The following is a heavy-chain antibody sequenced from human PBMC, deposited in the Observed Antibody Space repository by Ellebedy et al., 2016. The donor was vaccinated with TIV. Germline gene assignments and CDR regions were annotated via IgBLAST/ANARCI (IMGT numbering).Heavy chain of an antibody. CDR1: GFTFDNYA. D-gene: IGHD5-12*01. Sequence: PGGSLRLSCVASGFTFDNYALTWVRQAPRKGLEYVSGISGRGDSAYYADSVKGRFTISRDNSKNTLYLHMRSLGAEDTAVYYCAKVSQSGYTGYDAPYFDSWGQGTLVTVSP. V-gene: IGHV3-23*01. CDR2: ISGRGDSA. CDR3: AKVSQSGYTGYDAPYFDS. J-gene: IGHJ4*02.